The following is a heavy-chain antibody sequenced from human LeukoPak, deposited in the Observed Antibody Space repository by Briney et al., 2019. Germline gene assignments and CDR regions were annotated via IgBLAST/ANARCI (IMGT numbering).Heavy chain of an antibody. CDR1: GGSITSTNY. D-gene: IGHD3-22*01. Sequence: SGTLSLTCGVSGGSITSTNYWTWVRQPPGKGLEWIGEVNLQGSTNYNPSLMGRVAISVDMSENHISLQLTSVTAADTAVYYCARHDSSGYYYVVPGGFHYWGQGTLVTVSS. CDR3: ARHDSSGYYYVVPGGFHY. V-gene: IGHV4-4*02. CDR2: VNLQGST. J-gene: IGHJ4*02.